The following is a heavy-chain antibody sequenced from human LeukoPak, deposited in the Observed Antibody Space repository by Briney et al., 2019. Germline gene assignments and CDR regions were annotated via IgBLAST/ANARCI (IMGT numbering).Heavy chain of an antibody. CDR3: ARDWYEDY. J-gene: IGHJ4*02. V-gene: IGHV3-23*01. CDR1: GFIFSSYA. D-gene: IGHD6-13*01. Sequence: GGSLRLSCAASGFIFSSYAMTWVRQAPGKGLEWVSAISSSVGSTYYADSVKGRFTISRDNSKNTVYLQMNSLRAEDTAVYYCARDWYEDYWGQGTLVTVSS. CDR2: ISSSVGST.